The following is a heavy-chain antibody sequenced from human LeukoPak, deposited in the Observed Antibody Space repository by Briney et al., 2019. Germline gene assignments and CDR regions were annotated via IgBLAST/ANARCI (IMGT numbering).Heavy chain of an antibody. CDR3: ARVRCGYKDFDY. J-gene: IGHJ4*02. Sequence: SETLSLTCTVSGGSISSSSYYWGWIRQPPGKGLEWIGSIYYSGSTYYNPSLKSRVTISVDTSKNQFSLKLSSVTAADTAVYYCARVRCGYKDFDYWGQGTLVTVSS. V-gene: IGHV4-39*07. D-gene: IGHD5-18*01. CDR2: IYYSGST. CDR1: GGSISSSSYY.